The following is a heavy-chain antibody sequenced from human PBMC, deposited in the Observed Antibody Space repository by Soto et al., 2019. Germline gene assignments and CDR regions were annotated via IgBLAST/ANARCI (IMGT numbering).Heavy chain of an antibody. CDR1: GYTFTSYG. V-gene: IGHV1-18*01. Sequence: ASVKVSCKASGYTFTSYGISWVRQAPGQGLEWMGWISAYNGNTNYVQKLQGRVTMTRNTSISTAYMELSSLRSEDTAVYYCARERSAAGTGWFDPWGQGTLVTVSS. CDR2: ISAYNGNT. D-gene: IGHD6-13*01. J-gene: IGHJ5*02. CDR3: ARERSAAGTGWFDP.